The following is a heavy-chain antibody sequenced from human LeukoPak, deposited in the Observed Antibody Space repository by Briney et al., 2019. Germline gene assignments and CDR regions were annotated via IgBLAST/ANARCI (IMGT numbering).Heavy chain of an antibody. J-gene: IGHJ5*02. Sequence: GGSLRLSCTASGFTYRSYSMNWVRQAPGKGLESVSSITSSSDYIYYADSVKGRFTISRDNAENSLHLQMNSLRADDTAVYYCAREFRSGYGMWAWGQGTLVTVSS. V-gene: IGHV3-21*01. CDR2: ITSSSDYI. CDR1: GFTYRSYS. D-gene: IGHD5-18*01. CDR3: AREFRSGYGMWA.